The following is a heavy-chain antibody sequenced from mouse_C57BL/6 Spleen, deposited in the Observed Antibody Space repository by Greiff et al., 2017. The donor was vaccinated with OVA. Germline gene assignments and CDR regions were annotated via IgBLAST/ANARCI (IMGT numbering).Heavy chain of an antibody. Sequence: VQLKQSGPELVKPGASVKIPCKASGYTFTDYNMDWVKQSHGKSLEWIGDINPNNGGTIYNQKFKGKATLTVDKSSSTAYMELRSLTSEDTAVYYCARCGDYDGYWYFDVWGTGTTVTVSS. CDR1: GYTFTDYN. J-gene: IGHJ1*03. CDR2: INPNNGGT. D-gene: IGHD2-3*01. CDR3: ARCGDYDGYWYFDV. V-gene: IGHV1-18*01.